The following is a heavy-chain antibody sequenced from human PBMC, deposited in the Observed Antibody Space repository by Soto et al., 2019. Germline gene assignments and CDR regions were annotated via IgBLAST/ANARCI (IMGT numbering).Heavy chain of an antibody. J-gene: IGHJ5*02. CDR3: ARGGRFLEWLFPGLRCCWFDP. Sequence: SETLSLTCTVSGGSISIGDYYWSWILQPPGKGLEWIGYIYHSGSTYYNPSLKSRVTISVDTSKNQFSLKLSSVTAADTAVYYCARGGRFLEWLFPGLRCCWFDPWGQGTLVTVSS. V-gene: IGHV4-30-4*02. CDR1: GGSISIGDYY. D-gene: IGHD3-3*01. CDR2: IYHSGST.